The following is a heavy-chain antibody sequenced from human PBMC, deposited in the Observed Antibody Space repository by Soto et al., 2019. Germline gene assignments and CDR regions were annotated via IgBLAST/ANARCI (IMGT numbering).Heavy chain of an antibody. CDR3: AADRYCSSNTCPGAFDI. CDR1: GFAFTHVW. D-gene: IGHD2-2*01. Sequence: EVQLLESGGDLAEPGGSLRLSCAASGFAFTHVWMTWVRQAPGRGLEWVGRIKRKIVGETTNYAAPVKGRFTISRDDSKNTLYLQMNSLKTDDSAVYYCAADRYCSSNTCPGAFDIWGQGTTV. CDR2: IKRKIVGETT. J-gene: IGHJ3*02. V-gene: IGHV3-15*01.